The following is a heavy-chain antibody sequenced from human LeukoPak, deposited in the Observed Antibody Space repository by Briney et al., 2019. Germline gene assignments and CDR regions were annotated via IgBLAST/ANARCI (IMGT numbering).Heavy chain of an antibody. V-gene: IGHV4-59*08. CDR2: IYYRST. D-gene: IGHD3-22*01. CDR3: ARHYDKDGYYYAHFEY. CDR1: GVSISSYY. J-gene: IGHJ4*02. Sequence: PSETLSLTCTVSGVSISSYYWRWIRQPPGKGLEWIGYIYYRSTNYNPSLKSRVTISIDTSKNQLSLKLSFVTAADTAVYYCARHYDKDGYYYAHFEYGGERTLVTVSS.